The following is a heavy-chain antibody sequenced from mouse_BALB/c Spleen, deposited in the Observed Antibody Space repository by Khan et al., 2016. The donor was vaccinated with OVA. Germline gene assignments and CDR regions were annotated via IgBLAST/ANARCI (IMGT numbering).Heavy chain of an antibody. V-gene: IGHV1-77*01. CDR3: ARSNYSGYTFAY. CDR2: ISTGSGDT. CDR1: GYTFTDFY. J-gene: IGHJ3*01. Sequence: QVQLQQSGTELARPGASVNLSCKASGYTFTDFYINWVKQRSGQGLEWIGEISTGSGDTYYNEQFKGKATVTADKSSITAYLQLSSLTSEASAVYYCARSNYSGYTFAYWGQGTLVTVSA. D-gene: IGHD1-2*01.